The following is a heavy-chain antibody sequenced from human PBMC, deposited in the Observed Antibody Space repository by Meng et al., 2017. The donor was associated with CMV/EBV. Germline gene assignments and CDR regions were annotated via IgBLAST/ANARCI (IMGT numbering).Heavy chain of an antibody. D-gene: IGHD2-2*01. V-gene: IGHV3-7*01. CDR1: GFTFSSYW. J-gene: IGHJ6*02. CDR3: VRDLYCSSTSYLFTYYYYYGMDV. CDR2: IKQDGSEK. Sequence: GESLKISCAASGFTFSSYWMSWVRQAPGKGLEWVANIKQDGSEKYYVDSVKGRFTISRDNAKNSLYLQMNSLRAEDTAVYYCVRDLYCSSTSYLFTYYYYYGMDVWGQGTTVTVSS.